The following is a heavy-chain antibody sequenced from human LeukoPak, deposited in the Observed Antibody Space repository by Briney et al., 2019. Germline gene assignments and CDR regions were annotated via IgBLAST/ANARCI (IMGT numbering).Heavy chain of an antibody. J-gene: IGHJ4*02. V-gene: IGHV4-59*08. CDR1: GSSISSYY. CDR2: VYYSGST. CDR3: ARQALTRNFGLDH. D-gene: IGHD3/OR15-3a*01. Sequence: SETLSLTCTVSGSSISSYYWSWIRQPPGKGLEWIGYVYYSGSTDYNPSLKSRVTISLDESKNQFSLNLRSVTAADTAVYYCARQALTRNFGLDHWGQGILVTVSS.